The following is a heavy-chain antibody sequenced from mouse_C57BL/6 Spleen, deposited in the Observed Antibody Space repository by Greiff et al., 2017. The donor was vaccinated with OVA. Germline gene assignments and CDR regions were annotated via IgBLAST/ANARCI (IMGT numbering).Heavy chain of an antibody. V-gene: IGHV5-16*01. D-gene: IGHD3-3*01. CDR1: GFTFSDYY. Sequence: EVQLMESEGGLVQPGSSMKLSCTASGFTFSDYYMAWVRQVPEKGLEWVANINYDGSSTYYLDSLKSRFIISRDNAKNNLYLQMSSLKSEDTATYYCARESVRGAMDYWGQGTSVTVSS. CDR2: INYDGSST. J-gene: IGHJ4*01. CDR3: ARESVRGAMDY.